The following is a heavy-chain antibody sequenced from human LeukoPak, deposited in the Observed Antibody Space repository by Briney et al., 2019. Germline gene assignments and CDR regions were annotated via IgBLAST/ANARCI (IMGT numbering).Heavy chain of an antibody. J-gene: IGHJ5*02. CDR2: ISYDGSNK. Sequence: PGGSLRLSCAASGFTFSSYAMHWVRQAPGKGLEWVAVISYDGSNKYYADSVKGRFTISRDNSRNTLYLRMKSLRAEDTAMYYCAKESTVTPGNVNWFDPWGQGTLVTVSS. D-gene: IGHD4-17*01. CDR3: AKESTVTPGNVNWFDP. V-gene: IGHV3-30*04. CDR1: GFTFSSYA.